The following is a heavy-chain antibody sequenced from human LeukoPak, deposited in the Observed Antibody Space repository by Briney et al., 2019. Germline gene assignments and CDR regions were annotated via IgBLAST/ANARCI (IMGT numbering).Heavy chain of an antibody. J-gene: IGHJ4*02. CDR3: ARQNYDSSGYYSDPFGY. Sequence: GGSLRLSCEASGFTVNSNYMNWVRQAPGKGLEWVANIKQDGSEKYYVDSVKGRFTISRDNAKNSLYLQMNSLRAEDTAVYYCARQNYDSSGYYSDPFGYWGQGTLVTVSS. CDR2: IKQDGSEK. D-gene: IGHD3-22*01. V-gene: IGHV3-7*01. CDR1: GFTVNSNY.